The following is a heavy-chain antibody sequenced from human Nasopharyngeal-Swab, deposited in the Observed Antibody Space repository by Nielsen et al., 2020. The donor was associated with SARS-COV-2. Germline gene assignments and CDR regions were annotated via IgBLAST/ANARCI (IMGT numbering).Heavy chain of an antibody. CDR3: ARVAAGGFDWYSRYYGMDV. CDR2: IYSGGST. Sequence: GGSLRLSCAASGFIVSSNYMSWVRQAPGKGLEWVSVIYSGGSTYYADSVKGRFTISRDNSKNTLYLQMNSLRAEDTAVYYCARVAAGGFDWYSRYYGMDVWGQGTTVTVSS. D-gene: IGHD3-9*01. CDR1: GFIVSSNY. J-gene: IGHJ6*02. V-gene: IGHV3-53*01.